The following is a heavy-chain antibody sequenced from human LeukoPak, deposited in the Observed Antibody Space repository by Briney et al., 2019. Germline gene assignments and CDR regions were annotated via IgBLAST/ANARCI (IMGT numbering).Heavy chain of an antibody. J-gene: IGHJ4*02. CDR2: ISYDGSNK. D-gene: IGHD3-22*01. Sequence: GGSLRLSCAASGFTFSSYAMYWVRQAPGKGLEWVAVISYDGSNKYYADSVKGRFTISRDNSKNTLYLQMNSLRAEDTAVYYCARMPSDYYDSSGHFDYWGQGTLVTVSS. V-gene: IGHV3-30-3*01. CDR3: ARMPSDYYDSSGHFDY. CDR1: GFTFSSYA.